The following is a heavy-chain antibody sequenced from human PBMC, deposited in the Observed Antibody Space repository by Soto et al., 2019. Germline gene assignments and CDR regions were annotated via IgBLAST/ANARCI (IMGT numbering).Heavy chain of an antibody. CDR3: AKSRGEYSGYVDS. CDR1: GFTFSSYT. D-gene: IGHD5-12*01. J-gene: IGHJ4*02. V-gene: IGHV3-23*01. Sequence: EVQLLESGGGLVQPGGSLRLSCAASGFTFSSYTMAWFRQAPGKGLEWVSAVGLSGVDRYYTDSVKGRFTISRDNSMNTRYLQMNRLRGEDTALYYWAKSRGEYSGYVDSWGQGTLVTVSS. CDR2: VGLSGVDR.